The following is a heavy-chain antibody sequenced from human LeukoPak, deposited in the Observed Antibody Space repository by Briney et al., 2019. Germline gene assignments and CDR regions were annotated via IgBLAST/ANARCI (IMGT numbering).Heavy chain of an antibody. CDR1: GFTFSGHA. CDR3: ARGGTSWPRYFDN. J-gene: IGHJ4*02. D-gene: IGHD6-13*01. CDR2: ISSDGGTT. Sequence: PGGSLRLSCAASGFTFSGHAMHWVRQAPGKGLEYVAAISSDGGTTNYANSVKGRFIISRDNSKNTLYLQMGCLRSEGMAIYYCARGGTSWPRYFDNWGQGTLVTVSS. V-gene: IGHV3-64*01.